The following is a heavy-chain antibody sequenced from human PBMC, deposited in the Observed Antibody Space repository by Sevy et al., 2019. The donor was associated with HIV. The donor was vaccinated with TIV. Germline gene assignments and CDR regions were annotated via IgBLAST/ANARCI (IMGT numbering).Heavy chain of an antibody. D-gene: IGHD2-2*01. Sequence: GGSLRLSCAASEFIFSDYAMNWVRQTPGKGLEWVSSINGKGRSTHDADSVEGRFTISRDNSKNTLYRQMNSLRAEDTAVYYCAKTINSGGGAVPAANYYYYGMDVWGQGTTVTVSS. CDR1: EFIFSDYA. J-gene: IGHJ6*02. CDR2: INGKGRST. CDR3: AKTINSGGGAVPAANYYYYGMDV. V-gene: IGHV3-23*01.